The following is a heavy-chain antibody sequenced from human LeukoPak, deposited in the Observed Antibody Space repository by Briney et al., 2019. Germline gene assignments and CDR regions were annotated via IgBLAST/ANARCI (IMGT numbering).Heavy chain of an antibody. CDR3: ATNPGGYCSSTNCYGEAP. CDR1: GGSFSGYY. Sequence: SETLSLTCAVYGGSFSGYYWSWIRQPPGKGLEWIGEINHSGSTNYNPSLKSRVTISVDTPRNQFSLKLSSVTAADTAVYYCATNPGGYCSSTNCYGEAPWGPGTLVPVSS. J-gene: IGHJ5*02. CDR2: INHSGST. D-gene: IGHD2-2*01. V-gene: IGHV4-34*01.